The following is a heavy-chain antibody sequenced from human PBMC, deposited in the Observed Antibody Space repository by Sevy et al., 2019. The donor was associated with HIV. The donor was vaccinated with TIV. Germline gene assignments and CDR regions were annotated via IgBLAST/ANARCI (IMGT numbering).Heavy chain of an antibody. CDR1: GFTFSSNW. J-gene: IGHJ4*02. CDR3: ARYCTRTSCSYANGGLDY. Sequence: GGSLRLSCAASGFTFSSNWMSWVRQAPGKGLEWVANIKQEGSEKYFMDSVKGRFTISRDNARNSLYLQMNSLRAEDTAVYYCARYCTRTSCSYANGGLDYWGQGTLVTVSS. V-gene: IGHV3-7*01. CDR2: IKQEGSEK. D-gene: IGHD2-2*01.